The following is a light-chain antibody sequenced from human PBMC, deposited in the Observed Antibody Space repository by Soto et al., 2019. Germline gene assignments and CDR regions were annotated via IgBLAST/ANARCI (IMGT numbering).Light chain of an antibody. Sequence: DIQMTQSPSSLSASVGDRLTITCRASHDIGSDLGWFQQKTGKAPKRLIYAASTLERGVPSRVSGTRSGTEYALTSSSLQPEEFATFYCLQPYDYPFTFGPGTKVDLK. CDR3: LQPYDYPFT. J-gene: IGKJ3*01. V-gene: IGKV1-17*01. CDR2: AAS. CDR1: HDIGSD.